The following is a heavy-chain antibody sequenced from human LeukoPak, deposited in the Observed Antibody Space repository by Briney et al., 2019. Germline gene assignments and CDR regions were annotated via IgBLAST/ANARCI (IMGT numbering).Heavy chain of an antibody. V-gene: IGHV3-48*03. CDR1: GFTFSSYE. Sequence: GGSLRLSCAASGFTFSSYEMNWVRQAPGKGLEWGSYISASGGTIKYADSVKGRFTISRDNAKNSLYLHLNSLRVEDTAFYYCARGDGGYYYGMDVWGQGTTVTVSS. CDR2: ISASGGTI. CDR3: ARGDGGYYYGMDV. J-gene: IGHJ6*02. D-gene: IGHD3-3*01.